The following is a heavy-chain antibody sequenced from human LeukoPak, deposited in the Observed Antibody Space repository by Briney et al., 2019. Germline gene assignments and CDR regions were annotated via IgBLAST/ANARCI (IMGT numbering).Heavy chain of an antibody. CDR3: ANSVHFDGAGYQIDS. Sequence: QPGGSLRLSCAASGFTFSGYGMHCVRQAPGKGLEWVAVVSHDGSNKFYADSVMGRFTISRDNSKNTVRLEMNSLRVEDTALYYCANSVHFDGAGYQIDSWGQGTLVTVSS. V-gene: IGHV3-30*18. CDR2: VSHDGSNK. J-gene: IGHJ4*02. D-gene: IGHD4/OR15-4a*01. CDR1: GFTFSGYG.